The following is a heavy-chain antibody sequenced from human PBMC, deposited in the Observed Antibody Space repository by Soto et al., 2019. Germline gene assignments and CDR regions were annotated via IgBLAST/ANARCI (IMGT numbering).Heavy chain of an antibody. D-gene: IGHD3-22*01. CDR1: GFIFGSYG. CDR3: ARAIGPTLFDY. Sequence: PVESLRVSCAASGFIFGSYGRHWVRQAPGKGLEWVAGIWYDGSNTFYSDAVKGRFSISRDNSKNTVDLQMNSLRAGDTAIYFCARAIGPTLFDYWGQGTLVTVSS. V-gene: IGHV3-33*01. CDR2: IWYDGSNT. J-gene: IGHJ4*02.